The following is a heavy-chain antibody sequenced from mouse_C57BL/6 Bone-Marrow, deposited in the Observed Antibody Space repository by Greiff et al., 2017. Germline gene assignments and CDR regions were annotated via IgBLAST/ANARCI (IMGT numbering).Heavy chain of an antibody. Sequence: EVMLVESGGGLVQPKGSLKLSCAASGFSFNTYAMNWVRQAPGKGLEWVARIRSKSNNYATYYADSVKDRFTISRDDSESMLYLQMNNLKTEDTAMYYCVRALLDYYAMDYWGQGTSVTVSS. D-gene: IGHD1-1*01. CDR1: GFSFNTYA. J-gene: IGHJ4*01. V-gene: IGHV10-1*01. CDR3: VRALLDYYAMDY. CDR2: IRSKSNNYAT.